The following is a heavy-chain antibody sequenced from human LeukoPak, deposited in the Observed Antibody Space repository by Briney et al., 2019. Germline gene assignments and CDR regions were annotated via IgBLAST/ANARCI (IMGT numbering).Heavy chain of an antibody. CDR1: GGTFSSYA. Sequence: GASVKVSCKASGGTFSSYAISWVRQAPGQGLEWMGGIIPIFGTANYAQKFQGSVTITADESTSTAYMELSSLRSEDTAVYYCARGVIAVAGHNWFDPWGQGTLVTVSS. J-gene: IGHJ5*02. CDR2: IIPIFGTA. V-gene: IGHV1-69*01. CDR3: ARGVIAVAGHNWFDP. D-gene: IGHD6-19*01.